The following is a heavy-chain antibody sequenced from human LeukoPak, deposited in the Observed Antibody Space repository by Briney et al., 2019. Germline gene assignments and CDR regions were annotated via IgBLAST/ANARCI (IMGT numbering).Heavy chain of an antibody. V-gene: IGHV4-39*01. CDR3: ARRYLASYNWFDP. CDR2: IYYSGST. Sequence: PSETLSLTCTVSGGSISSSSYYWGWIRQPPGKGLEWIGSIYYSGSTYYNPSLKSRVTISVDTSKNQFSLKLSSVTAADTAVYYCARRYLASYNWFDPWGQGTLVTVSS. D-gene: IGHD1-26*01. CDR1: GGSISSSSYY. J-gene: IGHJ5*02.